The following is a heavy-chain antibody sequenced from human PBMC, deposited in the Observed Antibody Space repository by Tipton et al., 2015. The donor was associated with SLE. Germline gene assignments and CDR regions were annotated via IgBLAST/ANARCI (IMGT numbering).Heavy chain of an antibody. CDR1: GGSINNYF. CDR2: IHYSGKT. V-gene: IGHV4-59*01. CDR3: ARLVDILSGSSFDP. Sequence: TLSLTCTVSGGSINNYFWSWIRQPPGKGLEWLGDIHYSGKTNSNPSLKSRVLISLDTSKRQFSLRLSSVTAADTAVYYCARLVDILSGSSFDPWGQGTQVIVSS. D-gene: IGHD3-9*01. J-gene: IGHJ5*02.